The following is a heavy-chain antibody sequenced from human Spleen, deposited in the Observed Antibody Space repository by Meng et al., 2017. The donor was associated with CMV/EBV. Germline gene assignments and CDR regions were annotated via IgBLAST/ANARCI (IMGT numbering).Heavy chain of an antibody. D-gene: IGHD3-16*01. CDR3: ARDDPNVYYYYGMDV. CDR1: GFTFSDYY. V-gene: IGHV3-11*01. CDR2: ISSSGSTI. Sequence: GGSLRLSCAASGFTFSDYYMSWIRQAPGKGLEWVSYISSSGSTIYYADSVKGRFTISRDNAKNSLNLQMNSLRAEDTAVYYCARDDPNVYYYYGMDVWGQGTTVTVSS. J-gene: IGHJ6*02.